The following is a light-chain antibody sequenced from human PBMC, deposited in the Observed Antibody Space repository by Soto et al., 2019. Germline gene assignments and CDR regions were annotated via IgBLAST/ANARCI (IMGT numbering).Light chain of an antibody. CDR3: SSYEGTNNRYV. CDR2: EVN. CDR1: GSDIGGYNF. Sequence: QSALTQPPSASGSPGQSVTISCTGTGSDIGGYNFVSWYQQHPGKVPKLIIYEVNKRPSGVPDRFSGSKSGNTASLTVSGLQADDEADYYCSSYEGTNNRYVFGTGTKVTVL. J-gene: IGLJ1*01. V-gene: IGLV2-8*01.